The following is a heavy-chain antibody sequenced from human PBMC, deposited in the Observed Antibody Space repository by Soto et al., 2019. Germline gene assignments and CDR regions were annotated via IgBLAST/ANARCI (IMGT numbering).Heavy chain of an antibody. Sequence: EVQLLESGGGLEQPGGSLRLSCAASGFTFSTYSMNWVRQAPGKGLEWVSSIRGSGDNTYYADSVKGRFTISRDNSKNMLYLQMNSLRAEDTAVYYCAKGGHDSSVRFFDYWGQGTLVTVSS. CDR2: IRGSGDNT. CDR3: AKGGHDSSVRFFDY. D-gene: IGHD3-22*01. J-gene: IGHJ4*02. V-gene: IGHV3-23*01. CDR1: GFTFSTYS.